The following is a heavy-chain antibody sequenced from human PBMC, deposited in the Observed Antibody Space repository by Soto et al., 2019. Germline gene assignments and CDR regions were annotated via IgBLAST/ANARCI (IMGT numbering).Heavy chain of an antibody. CDR3: AILTSYIHSRGYYDRHDAFDI. J-gene: IGHJ3*02. CDR1: GKLYNHW. Sequence: GGGLERSCQGFWGKLYNHWRGRVRPIAGKKLEWGGIIYPGDSDISYSPSFQGQVIISADKSISTAYLQWSSLKASDTAMYYCAILTSYIHSRGYYDRHDAFDIWGQGAMVTVSS. V-gene: IGHV5-51*01. CDR2: IYPGDSDI. D-gene: IGHD3-22*01.